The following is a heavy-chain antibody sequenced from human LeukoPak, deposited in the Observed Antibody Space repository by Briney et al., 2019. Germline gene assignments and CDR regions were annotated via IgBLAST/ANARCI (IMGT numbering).Heavy chain of an antibody. CDR2: IRSKAYGGTT. J-gene: IGHJ4*02. CDR1: GFTFGGYA. D-gene: IGHD3-3*02. CDR3: IWGHFWSAIGGY. Sequence: GGSLRLSCTASGFTFGGYAMSWVRQAPGKGLEWVGFIRSKAYGGTTEYAASVKGRFTISRDDSKSIAYLQMNSLKTEDTAVYYCIWGHFWSAIGGYWGQGTLVTVSS. V-gene: IGHV3-49*04.